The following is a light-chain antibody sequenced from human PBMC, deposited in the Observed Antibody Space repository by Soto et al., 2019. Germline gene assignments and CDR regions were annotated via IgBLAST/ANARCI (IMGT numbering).Light chain of an antibody. CDR1: QGISSN. CDR2: GAS. V-gene: IGKV3-15*01. Sequence: EIVMTQSPAPLSVSPGERATLSCRASQGISSNLAWYQQKPGQAPRPLIYGASTRATGIPDRFSGNGSGTEFTLTISSLQSEDFAVYYCQQYNNWPKTFGQGTKVEIK. J-gene: IGKJ1*01. CDR3: QQYNNWPKT.